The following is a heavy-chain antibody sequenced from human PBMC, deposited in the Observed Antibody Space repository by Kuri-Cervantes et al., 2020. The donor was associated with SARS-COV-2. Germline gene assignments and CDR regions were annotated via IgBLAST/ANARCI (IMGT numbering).Heavy chain of an antibody. D-gene: IGHD6-6*01. Sequence: GGSLRLSCAASGFTFSSYAMSWVRQAPGKGLEWVSAIDGSSGDTYYADSVKGRCTISRDNSKNTLYLQMNSLRAEDTAVYYCAKVDSSSSYYYYYGMDVWGQGTTVTV. CDR2: IDGSSGDT. J-gene: IGHJ6*02. CDR3: AKVDSSSSYYYYYGMDV. CDR1: GFTFSSYA. V-gene: IGHV3-23*01.